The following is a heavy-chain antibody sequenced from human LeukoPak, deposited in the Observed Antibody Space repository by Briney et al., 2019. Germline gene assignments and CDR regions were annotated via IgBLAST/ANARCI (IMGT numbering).Heavy chain of an antibody. D-gene: IGHD3-3*01. CDR3: ARDGRYDFWSGYYTSDAFDV. CDR1: GGSISSYY. V-gene: IGHV4-4*07. J-gene: IGHJ3*01. Sequence: SETLSLTCTVSGGSISSYYWSWIRQPAGKGLEWIGRIYTSGSTNYNPSLKSRVTMSVDTSKNQFSLKLSSVTAADTAVYYCARDGRYDFWSGYYTSDAFDVWGQGTMVTVSS. CDR2: IYTSGST.